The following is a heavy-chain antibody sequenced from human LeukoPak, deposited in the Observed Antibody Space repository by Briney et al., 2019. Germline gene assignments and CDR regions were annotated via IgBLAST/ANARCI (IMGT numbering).Heavy chain of an antibody. CDR1: GFTFSSYA. V-gene: IGHV3-73*01. Sequence: PGGSLRLSCAASGFTFSSYAMSWVRQASGKGLEWVGRIRSKANSYATAYAASVKGRFTISRDDSKNTAYLQMNSLKTEDTAVYYCTRRSTGGSYYYYYMDVWGKGTTVTVSS. J-gene: IGHJ6*03. CDR3: TRRSTGGSYYYYYMDV. D-gene: IGHD1-26*01. CDR2: IRSKANSYAT.